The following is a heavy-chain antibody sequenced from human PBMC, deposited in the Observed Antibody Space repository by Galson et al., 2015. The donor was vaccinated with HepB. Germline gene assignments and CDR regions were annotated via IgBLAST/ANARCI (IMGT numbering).Heavy chain of an antibody. J-gene: IGHJ6*02. CDR2: VYYTGST. Sequence: SETLSLTCTVSGGSISTYYWSWIRQPPGKGLEWIGYVYYTGSTNYSPPLQSRVTISVDTSKNKFSLKVSAVTAADTAVYYCARGRGYIYGYSYYGMDVWGQGTTVTVSS. CDR1: GGSISTYY. V-gene: IGHV4-59*01. D-gene: IGHD5-18*01. CDR3: ARGRGYIYGYSYYGMDV.